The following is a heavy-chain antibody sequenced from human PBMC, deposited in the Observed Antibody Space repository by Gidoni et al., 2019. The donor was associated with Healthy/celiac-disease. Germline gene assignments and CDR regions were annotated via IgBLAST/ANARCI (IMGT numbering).Heavy chain of an antibody. CDR2: TYYRSKWYN. D-gene: IGHD3-10*01. V-gene: IGHV6-1*01. Sequence: QVQLQQSGPGLVKPSQTLSLTCAISGHSVPRNSAAWTWIRQSPSRGLECLGRTYYRSKWYNDYAVSVKSRITINPDTSKNQFSLQLNSVTPEDTAVYYCARGPRIKMSFDYWGQGTLVTVSS. CDR3: ARGPRIKMSFDY. CDR1: GHSVPRNSAA. J-gene: IGHJ4*02.